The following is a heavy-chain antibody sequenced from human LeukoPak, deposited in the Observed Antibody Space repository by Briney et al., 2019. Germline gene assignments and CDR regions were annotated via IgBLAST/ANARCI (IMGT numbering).Heavy chain of an antibody. CDR1: GYTFTGYY. V-gene: IGHV1-2*02. D-gene: IGHD3-22*01. Sequence: ASVKVSCKASGYTFTGYYMHWVRQAPGQGLEWMGWINPNSGGTNYAQKFQGRVTMTRDTSISTAYMELSRLRSDDTAVYYCARMSDSSGYYPDAFDIWGQGTMVTVSS. CDR3: ARMSDSSGYYPDAFDI. CDR2: INPNSGGT. J-gene: IGHJ3*02.